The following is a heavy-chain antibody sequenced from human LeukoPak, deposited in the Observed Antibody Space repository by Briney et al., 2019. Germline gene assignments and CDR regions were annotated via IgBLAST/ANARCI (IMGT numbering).Heavy chain of an antibody. Sequence: SETLSLTCTVSGGSISSYYWSWIPQPPGKGLEWIGYIYYSGSTNYNPSLKSRVTISVDTSKNQFSLKLSSVTAADTAVYYSARGRDGDYDAYYMDVWGKGTTVTVSS. V-gene: IGHV4-59*01. CDR2: IYYSGST. J-gene: IGHJ6*03. CDR1: GGSISSYY. D-gene: IGHD4-17*01. CDR3: ARGRDGDYDAYYMDV.